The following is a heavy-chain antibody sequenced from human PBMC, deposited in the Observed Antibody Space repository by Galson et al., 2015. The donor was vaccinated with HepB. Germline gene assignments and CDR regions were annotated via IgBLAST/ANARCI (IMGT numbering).Heavy chain of an antibody. Sequence: QSGAEVKKPGESLKISCKGSGYSFTSYWIGWVRQMPGKGLEWMGIIYPGDSDTRYSPSFQGQVTISADKSISTAYLQWSSLKASDTAMYYCARHPLTDYDYVWGGVIWGQGTMVTVSS. CDR1: GYSFTSYW. CDR3: ARHPLTDYDYVWGGVI. CDR2: IYPGDSDT. V-gene: IGHV5-51*01. D-gene: IGHD3-16*01. J-gene: IGHJ3*02.